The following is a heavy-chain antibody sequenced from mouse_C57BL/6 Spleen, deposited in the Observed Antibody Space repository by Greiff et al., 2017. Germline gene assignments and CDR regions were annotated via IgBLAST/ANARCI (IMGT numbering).Heavy chain of an antibody. CDR3: ARWGFYWDVRAMDY. CDR1: GFTFTDYY. V-gene: IGHV7-3*01. Sequence: EVKVVESGGGLVQPGGSLSLSCAASGFTFTDYYMSWVRQPPGKALEWLGFIRNKANGYTTEYSASVKGRFTISRDNSQSILYLQMNALRAEDSATYYCARWGFYWDVRAMDYWGQGTSVTVSS. D-gene: IGHD4-1*01. J-gene: IGHJ4*01. CDR2: IRNKANGYTT.